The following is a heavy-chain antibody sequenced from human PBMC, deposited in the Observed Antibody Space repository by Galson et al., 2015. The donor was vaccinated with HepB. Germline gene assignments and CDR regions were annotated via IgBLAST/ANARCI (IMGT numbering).Heavy chain of an antibody. J-gene: IGHJ6*03. D-gene: IGHD3-3*01. CDR2: MNTNTGKP. CDR3: ARSPLRFLDWLPYYDYYYMDV. V-gene: IGHV7-4-1*02. CDR1: GYTFTDYV. Sequence: SVKVSCKASGYTFTDYVVNWVRQAPGQGLEWMGWMNTNTGKPTYAPGFAERFVFSLDTSVTTAYLQISSLETDDTAVYYCARSPLRFLDWLPYYDYYYMDVGGEGTTVTVSS.